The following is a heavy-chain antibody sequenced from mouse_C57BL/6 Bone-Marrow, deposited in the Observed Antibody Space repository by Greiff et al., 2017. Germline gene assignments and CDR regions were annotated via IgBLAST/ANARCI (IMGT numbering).Heavy chain of an antibody. Sequence: DVQLVESVAELVRPGASVKLSCTASGFNIKNTYMHWVKQRPEQGLEWIGRIDPANGNTKYAPKFQGKATITADTSSNTAYLQLSSLTSEDTAIYYCASGSNYFAWFAYWGQGTLVTVSA. CDR3: ASGSNYFAWFAY. D-gene: IGHD2-5*01. V-gene: IGHV14-3*01. CDR1: GFNIKNTY. J-gene: IGHJ3*01. CDR2: IDPANGNT.